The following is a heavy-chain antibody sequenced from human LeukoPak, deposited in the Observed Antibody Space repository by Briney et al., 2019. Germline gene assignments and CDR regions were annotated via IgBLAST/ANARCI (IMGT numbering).Heavy chain of an antibody. V-gene: IGHV4-59*12. CDR2: INHRGST. Sequence: SETLSLTCTVSGGSISSYYWSWIRQPPGKGLEWIGEINHRGSTNYNPSLKSRVTISADTSKNQFSLKLSSVTAADTAVYYCARGYYDSSGYRPPGYWGQGTLVTVSS. J-gene: IGHJ4*02. CDR1: GGSISSYY. D-gene: IGHD3-22*01. CDR3: ARGYYDSSGYRPPGY.